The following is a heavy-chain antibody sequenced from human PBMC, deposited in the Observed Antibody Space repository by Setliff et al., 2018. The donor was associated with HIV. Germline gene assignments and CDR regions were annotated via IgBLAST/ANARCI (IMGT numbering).Heavy chain of an antibody. CDR1: GGTFSSYA. CDR3: ARATQLRSGVVDPAAKYFYYYMDV. Sequence: VASVKVSCKASGGTFSSYAISWVRQAPGQGLEWMGGIIPSLGTANYAQRLQGRVTFTADASTSTVYMELSSLRAEDTAVYYCARATQLRSGVVDPAAKYFYYYMDVWGKGTTVTVSS. V-gene: IGHV1-69*13. CDR2: IIPSLGTA. J-gene: IGHJ6*03. D-gene: IGHD2-2*01.